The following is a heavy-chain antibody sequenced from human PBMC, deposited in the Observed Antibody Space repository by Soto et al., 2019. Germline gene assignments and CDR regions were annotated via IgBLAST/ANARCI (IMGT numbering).Heavy chain of an antibody. CDR2: ISYDGSNK. Sequence: GGSLRLSCAASGFTFSSYGMHWVRQAPGKGLEWVAVISYDGSNKYYADSVKGRFTISRDNSKNTLYLQMNSLRAEDTAVYYCAKDTTEWELLLDYWGQGTLVTVSS. CDR1: GFTFSSYG. D-gene: IGHD1-26*01. V-gene: IGHV3-30*18. CDR3: AKDTTEWELLLDY. J-gene: IGHJ4*02.